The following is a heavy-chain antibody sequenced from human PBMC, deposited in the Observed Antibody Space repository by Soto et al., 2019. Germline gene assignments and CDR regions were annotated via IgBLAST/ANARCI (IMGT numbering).Heavy chain of an antibody. V-gene: IGHV3-7*04. CDR1: GFTFSSYW. CDR3: ATDSGYDSAAAVNWFDP. CDR2: IKQDGSEK. D-gene: IGHD5-12*01. J-gene: IGHJ5*02. Sequence: GGSLRLSCAASGFTFSSYWMSWARQAPGKGLEWVANIKQDGSEKYYVDSVKGRFTISRDNAKNSLYLQMNKLRAEDTAVYYCATDSGYDSAAAVNWFDPWGQGTLVTVSS.